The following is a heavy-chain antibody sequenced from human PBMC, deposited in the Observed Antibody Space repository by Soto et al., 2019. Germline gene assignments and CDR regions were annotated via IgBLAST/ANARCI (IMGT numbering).Heavy chain of an antibody. CDR2: ISSGAITI. CDR3: AGQYSSSSVEF. Sequence: QVQLVESGGGLVKPGGSLRLSCAASGFTFSDYYMNWIRQAPGKWLEWVSYISSGAITIYYADSVKGRFTISRDNAKNSLYLQMNSLRAEDTAVYYCAGQYSSSSVEFWGQGTLVTVSS. D-gene: IGHD6-6*01. J-gene: IGHJ4*02. CDR1: GFTFSDYY. V-gene: IGHV3-11*01.